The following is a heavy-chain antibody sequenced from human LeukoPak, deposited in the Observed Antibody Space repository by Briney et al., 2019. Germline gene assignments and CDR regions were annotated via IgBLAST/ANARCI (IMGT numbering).Heavy chain of an antibody. D-gene: IGHD4-23*01. CDR3: ARGHYGGNWRFEFDP. J-gene: IGHJ5*02. CDR2: INHSGST. CDR1: GGTFSGYY. V-gene: IGHV4-34*01. Sequence: PSETLSLTCAVYGGTFSGYYWSWIRQPPGQGLEWIGEINHSGSTNYNPSLKSRVTISVDTSKNQFSLKLSSVTAADTAVYYCARGHYGGNWRFEFDPWGQGTLVTVSS.